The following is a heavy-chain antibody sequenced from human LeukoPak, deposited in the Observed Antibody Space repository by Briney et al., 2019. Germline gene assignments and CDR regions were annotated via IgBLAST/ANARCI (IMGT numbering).Heavy chain of an antibody. CDR1: GFTFSSYW. Sequence: GGSLRLSCAASGFTFSSYWMSWVRQAPGKGLEWVANIKQDGSEKYYVDSVKGRFTISRDNAKNSLYLRMNSLRAEDTAVYYCAREYYDSSGYLKYYYYGMDVWGQGTTVTVSS. CDR2: IKQDGSEK. D-gene: IGHD3-22*01. V-gene: IGHV3-7*03. CDR3: AREYYDSSGYLKYYYYGMDV. J-gene: IGHJ6*02.